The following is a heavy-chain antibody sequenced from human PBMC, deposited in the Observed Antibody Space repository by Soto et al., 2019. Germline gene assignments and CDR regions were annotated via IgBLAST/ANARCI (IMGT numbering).Heavy chain of an antibody. J-gene: IGHJ5*02. D-gene: IGHD6-13*01. V-gene: IGHV4-34*01. Sequence: QVQLQQWGAGLLKPSETLSLTCAVYGGSFSGYYWSWIRQPPGKGLEWIGEINHSGSTNYNPSLTSRVTISVDTSKNQCCLKLSSVTAADTAVYYCARGLAGSSSNWFDPWGEGTLVNVSS. CDR2: INHSGST. CDR3: ARGLAGSSSNWFDP. CDR1: GGSFSGYY.